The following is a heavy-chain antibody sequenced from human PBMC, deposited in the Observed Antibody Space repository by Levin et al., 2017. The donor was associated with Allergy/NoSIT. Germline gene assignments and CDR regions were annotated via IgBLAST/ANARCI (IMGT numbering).Heavy chain of an antibody. V-gene: IGHV4-38-2*02. CDR3: ARDSSTWYGNWFDP. CDR1: SYSISSGYH. Sequence: SETLSLTCTVSSYSISSGYHWAWIRQSPGKGLEWVGSINYSGSTYYNPSLRSRVTMSVDTSKNQFSLKLSSVTATDTALYYCARDSSTWYGNWFDPWGQGTLVTVSS. D-gene: IGHD6-13*01. J-gene: IGHJ5*02. CDR2: INYSGST.